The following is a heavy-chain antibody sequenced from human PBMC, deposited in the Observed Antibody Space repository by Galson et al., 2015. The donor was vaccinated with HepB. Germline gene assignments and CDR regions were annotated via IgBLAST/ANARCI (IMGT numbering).Heavy chain of an antibody. J-gene: IGHJ3*02. CDR3: ARGNYYDSSGHHDAFDI. V-gene: IGHV3-66*01. CDR1: GFTVSSNS. Sequence: SLRLSCAASGFTVSSNSMSWVRQAPGKGLEWVSVIYSGGSTYYADSVKGRFTISRDNSKNTLYLQMNSLRAEDTAVYYCARGNYYDSSGHHDAFDIWGQGTMVTVSS. CDR2: IYSGGST. D-gene: IGHD3-22*01.